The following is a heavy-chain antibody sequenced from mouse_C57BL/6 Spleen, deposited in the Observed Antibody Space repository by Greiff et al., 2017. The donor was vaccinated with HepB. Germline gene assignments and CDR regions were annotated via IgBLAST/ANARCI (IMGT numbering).Heavy chain of an antibody. Sequence: DVKLVESGGGLVQPGGSLKLSCAASGFTFSDAWMDWVRQSPEKGLEWVAEIRNKANNHATYYAESVKGRFTISRDDSKSSVYLQMNSLRAEDTGIYYCTRQVGRGYFDYWGQGTTLTVSS. CDR2: IRNKANNHAT. CDR3: TRQVGRGYFDY. J-gene: IGHJ2*01. CDR1: GFTFSDAW. V-gene: IGHV6-6*01. D-gene: IGHD4-1*01.